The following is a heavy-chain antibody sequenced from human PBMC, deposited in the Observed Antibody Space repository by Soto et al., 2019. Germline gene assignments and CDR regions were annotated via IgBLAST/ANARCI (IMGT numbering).Heavy chain of an antibody. V-gene: IGHV1-69*13. CDR3: ARTTIAARRPRLYYYYGMDV. CDR1: GGTFSSYA. D-gene: IGHD6-6*01. Sequence: SVKVSFKASGGTFSSYASIWLRQAPRQGLEWMGGIIPIFGTANYAQKFQGRVTITADESTSTAYMELSSLRSEDTAVYYCARTTIAARRPRLYYYYGMDVWGQGTTVTVSS. CDR2: IIPIFGTA. J-gene: IGHJ6*02.